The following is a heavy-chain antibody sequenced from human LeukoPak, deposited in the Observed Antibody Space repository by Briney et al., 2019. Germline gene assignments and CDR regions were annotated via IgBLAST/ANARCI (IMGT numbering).Heavy chain of an antibody. Sequence: SETLSLTCAVSGGSISTFYWSWIRQPPGKGLEWIGYIFKTGSTNYNSSLKSRVAISVDASSNQFSLRLTSVTAADTAVYYCARMDDYFGSGNYYNVINYYYMDVWGKGTTVTVS. V-gene: IGHV4-4*09. D-gene: IGHD3-10*01. J-gene: IGHJ6*03. CDR3: ARMDDYFGSGNYYNVINYYYMDV. CDR2: IFKTGST. CDR1: GGSISTFY.